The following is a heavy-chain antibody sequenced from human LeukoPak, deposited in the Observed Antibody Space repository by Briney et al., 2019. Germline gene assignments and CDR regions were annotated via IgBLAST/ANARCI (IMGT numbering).Heavy chain of an antibody. CDR3: ARQYSSPPLNWFDP. CDR2: IYYSGST. CDR1: GGSISSGGYY. J-gene: IGHJ5*02. V-gene: IGHV4-31*03. Sequence: PSETLSLTCTVSGGSISSGGYYWSWIRQHPGKGLEWIGYIYYSGSTYYNPSLKSRVTISVDTSKNQFSLKLSSVTAADTAVYYCARQYSSPPLNWFDPWGQGTLVTVSS. D-gene: IGHD6-6*01.